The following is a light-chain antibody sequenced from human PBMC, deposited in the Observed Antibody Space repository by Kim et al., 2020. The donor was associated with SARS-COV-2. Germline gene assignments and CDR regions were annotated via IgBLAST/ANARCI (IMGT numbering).Light chain of an antibody. CDR1: HSISNS. Sequence: EIVLTQSPATLSLSPGERVTLSCRASHSISNSLAWYQQKPGQSPRLLIHDASHGTTGLPARFTGSGSGTDFTLTISSLEPEDFAIYYCQQRNNWPPTFGQGTRLEIK. CDR2: DAS. V-gene: IGKV3-11*01. J-gene: IGKJ5*01. CDR3: QQRNNWPPT.